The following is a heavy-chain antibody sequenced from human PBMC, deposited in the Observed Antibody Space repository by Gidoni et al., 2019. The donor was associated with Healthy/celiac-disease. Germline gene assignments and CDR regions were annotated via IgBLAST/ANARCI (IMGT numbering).Heavy chain of an antibody. Sequence: QVQLQESGPGLVKPSETLSPTCTVPGGSIRSYSWSWIRQPPGKGLEWIGYIYYSGSTNYNPPLKSRVTISVDTSKNQFSLKLSSVTAADTAVYYCARVGQIPERTYYYGMDVWGQGTTVTVSS. J-gene: IGHJ6*02. CDR3: ARVGQIPERTYYYGMDV. CDR1: GGSIRSYS. CDR2: IYYSGST. V-gene: IGHV4-59*01. D-gene: IGHD1-26*01.